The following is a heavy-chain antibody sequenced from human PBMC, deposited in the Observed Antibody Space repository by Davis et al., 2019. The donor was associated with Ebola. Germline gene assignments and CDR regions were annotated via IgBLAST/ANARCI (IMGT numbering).Heavy chain of an antibody. J-gene: IGHJ5*02. V-gene: IGHV3-21*01. CDR2: ISSSSSYI. CDR3: ARVDYSNYVAGFDP. D-gene: IGHD4-11*01. CDR1: GFTFSSYS. Sequence: GESLKISCAASGFTFSSYSMNWVRQAPGKGLEWVSSISSSSSYIYYADSVKGRFTISRDNAKNSLYLQMNSLRAEDTAVYYCARVDYSNYVAGFDPWGQGTLVTVSS.